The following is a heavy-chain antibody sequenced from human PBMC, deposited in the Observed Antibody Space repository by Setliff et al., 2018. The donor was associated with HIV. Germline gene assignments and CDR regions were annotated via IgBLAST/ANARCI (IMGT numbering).Heavy chain of an antibody. Sequence: ASVKVSCKASGGTFSSYPITWVRQAPGQGLEWMGGIIPMFGTANYAQKFQGRVMITADASTKTAYMELSGLRSEDTAVYYCARGADGDFHYYMDVWGKGTTVTVSS. V-gene: IGHV1-69*13. J-gene: IGHJ6*03. CDR1: GGTFSSYP. CDR2: IIPMFGTA. CDR3: ARGADGDFHYYMDV. D-gene: IGHD3-10*01.